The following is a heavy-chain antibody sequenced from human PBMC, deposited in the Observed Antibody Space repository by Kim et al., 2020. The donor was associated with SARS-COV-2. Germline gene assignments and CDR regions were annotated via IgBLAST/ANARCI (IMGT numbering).Heavy chain of an antibody. V-gene: IGHV4-34*01. CDR3: ARGDSELLWFGEITGFDY. CDR1: GGSFSGYY. Sequence: SETLSLTCAVYGGSFSGYYWSWIRQPPGKGLEWIGEINHSGSTNYNPSLKSRVTISVDTSKNQFSLKLSSVTAADTAVYYCARGDSELLWFGEITGFDYWGQGTLVTVSS. CDR2: INHSGST. J-gene: IGHJ4*02. D-gene: IGHD3-10*01.